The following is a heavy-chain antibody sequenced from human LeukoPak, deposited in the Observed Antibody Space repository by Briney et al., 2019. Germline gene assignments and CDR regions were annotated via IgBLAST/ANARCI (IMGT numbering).Heavy chain of an antibody. V-gene: IGHV3-23*01. CDR1: GFTFSSYA. CDR2: ISGSGGST. J-gene: IGHJ4*02. Sequence: GGSLRLSCAASGFTFSSYAMSWVRQAPGKGLEWVSAISGSGGSTYYADSVRGRFTISRDNSKNTLYLQMNSLRAEDTAVYYCAKVDIVVVPAAPQTHWGQGTLVTVSS. D-gene: IGHD2-2*01. CDR3: AKVDIVVVPAAPQTH.